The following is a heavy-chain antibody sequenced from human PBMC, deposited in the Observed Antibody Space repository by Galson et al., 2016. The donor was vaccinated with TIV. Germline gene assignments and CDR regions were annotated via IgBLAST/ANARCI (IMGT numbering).Heavy chain of an antibody. V-gene: IGHV1-69*05. CDR3: GRDLHCGGSCYFVDD. Sequence: SVKVSCKASGGIFNNYAINWVRQAPGQGLEWMGGILPISATANYAQNFQGRVAISTDESTSTVYMELSSLRSEDTAVYFCGRDLHCGGSCYFVDDWGQGTLVTVSS. CDR2: ILPISATA. CDR1: GGIFNNYA. D-gene: IGHD2-15*01. J-gene: IGHJ4*02.